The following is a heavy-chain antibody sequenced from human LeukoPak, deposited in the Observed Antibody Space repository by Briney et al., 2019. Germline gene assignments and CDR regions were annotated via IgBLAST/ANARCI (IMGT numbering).Heavy chain of an antibody. CDR1: GGSISGFV. Sequence: PSETLSLTCTVSGGSISGFVWSWIRQPPGEGLDYIGFIYDTGTPTNYNPLLKSRVTLSADTSKNQFSLNLKSVTAADTAVYYCARLTRGEQWLAYYFDYWGQGALVTVSS. V-gene: IGHV4-59*08. CDR2: IYDTGTPT. J-gene: IGHJ4*02. CDR3: ARLTRGEQWLAYYFDY. D-gene: IGHD6-19*01.